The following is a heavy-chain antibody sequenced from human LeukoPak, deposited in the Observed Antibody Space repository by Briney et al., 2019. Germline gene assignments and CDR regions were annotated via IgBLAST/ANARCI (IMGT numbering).Heavy chain of an antibody. D-gene: IGHD3-22*01. Sequence: GESLKISCKGSGYSFTSYWIGWVRQMPGKGLEWMGIIYPGDSDTRYSPSFQGQVTISADKSISTAYLQWSSLKASDTAMYYCARGRVFDPYDSKGVDYWGQGTLVTVSS. V-gene: IGHV5-51*01. J-gene: IGHJ4*02. CDR1: GYSFTSYW. CDR3: ARGRVFDPYDSKGVDY. CDR2: IYPGDSDT.